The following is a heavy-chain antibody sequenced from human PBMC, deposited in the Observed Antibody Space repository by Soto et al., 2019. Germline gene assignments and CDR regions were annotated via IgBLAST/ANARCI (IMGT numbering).Heavy chain of an antibody. CDR1: GYSFTSYW. D-gene: IGHD3-3*01. Sequence: PGESLKISCKGSGYSFTSYWISWVRQMPGKGLEWMGRIDPSDSYTNYSPSFQGHVTISADKSISTAYLQWSSLKASDTAMYYCARAGVGSGYYYYGMDVWGQGTTVTSP. J-gene: IGHJ6*02. CDR2: IDPSDSYT. V-gene: IGHV5-10-1*01. CDR3: ARAGVGSGYYYYGMDV.